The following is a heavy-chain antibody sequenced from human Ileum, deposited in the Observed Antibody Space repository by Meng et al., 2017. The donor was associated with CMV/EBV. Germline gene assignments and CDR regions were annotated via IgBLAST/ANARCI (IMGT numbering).Heavy chain of an antibody. J-gene: IGHJ3*02. CDR1: GFTFSASN. D-gene: IGHD6-6*01. CDR2: ISGDSDLI. Sequence: GESLKISCEASGFTFSASNMNWFRQPPGRGPQWVASISGDSDLIYYADSVKGRFTISRDNTKNSLYLQMNTLRAEDTAVYYCATDRGIIASRPGAFDIWGQGTVVTVSS. CDR3: ATDRGIIASRPGAFDI. V-gene: IGHV3-21*01.